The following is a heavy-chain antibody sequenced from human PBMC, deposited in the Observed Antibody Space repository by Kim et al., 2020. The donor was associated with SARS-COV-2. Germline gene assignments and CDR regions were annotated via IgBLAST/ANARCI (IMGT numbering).Heavy chain of an antibody. Sequence: GGSLRLSCVASGFIFSSYEMHWVRQAPGKGLEWLSYISSSGSDIFYADSVKGRFTISRDNAENSVYLQMNSLRAEDTALYYCASGNWNRDDAHWGHATL. CDR3: ASGNWNRDDAH. CDR1: GFIFSSYE. J-gene: IGHJ4*03. D-gene: IGHD1-1*01. CDR2: ISSSGSDI. V-gene: IGHV3-48*03.